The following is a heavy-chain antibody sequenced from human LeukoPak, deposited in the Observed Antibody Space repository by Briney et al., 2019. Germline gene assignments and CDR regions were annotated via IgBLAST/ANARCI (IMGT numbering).Heavy chain of an antibody. CDR2: INPNSGGT. V-gene: IGHV1-2*02. J-gene: IGHJ6*02. CDR3: ARDGGRGPAAISVYYYGMDV. D-gene: IGHD2-2*01. CDR1: GYTFTGYY. Sequence: GASVKVSCKASGYTFTGYYMHWVRQAPGQGLEWMGWINPNSGGTNYAQKFQGRVTMTRDTSISTAYMELSRLRSDDTAVYYCARDGGRGPAAISVYYYGMDVWGQGTTVTVSS.